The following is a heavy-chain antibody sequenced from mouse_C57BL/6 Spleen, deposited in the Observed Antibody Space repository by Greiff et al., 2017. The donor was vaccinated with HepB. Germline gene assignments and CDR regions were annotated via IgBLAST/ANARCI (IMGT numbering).Heavy chain of an antibody. V-gene: IGHV1-18*01. CDR1: GYTFTDYN. CDR2: INPNNGGT. CDR3: ARGDGYYPGDDFDY. J-gene: IGHJ2*01. Sequence: EVQLQQSGPELVKPGASVKIPCKASGYTFTDYNMDWVKQSHGKSLEWIGVINPNNGGTIYNQKFKGKATLTVDKSSSTAYMELRSLTSEDTAVYDCARGDGYYPGDDFDYWGQGTTLTVSS. D-gene: IGHD2-3*01.